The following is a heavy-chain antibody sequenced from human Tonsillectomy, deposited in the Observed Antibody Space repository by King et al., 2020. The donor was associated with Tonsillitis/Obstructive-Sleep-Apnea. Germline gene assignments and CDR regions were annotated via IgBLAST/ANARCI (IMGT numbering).Heavy chain of an antibody. Sequence: VQLVESGGGLIQPGGSLRLSCAASGFIVSSNHMNWVRQAPGKGLEWVSVIYSGGTTYYADSVKGRFTNSRDNSKNMLYLQMNSLRAEDTAVYYCARWYDFWGMDVWGKGTTVTVSS. V-gene: IGHV3-53*01. D-gene: IGHD3-3*01. CDR3: ARWYDFWGMDV. J-gene: IGHJ6*03. CDR1: GFIVSSNH. CDR2: IYSGGTT.